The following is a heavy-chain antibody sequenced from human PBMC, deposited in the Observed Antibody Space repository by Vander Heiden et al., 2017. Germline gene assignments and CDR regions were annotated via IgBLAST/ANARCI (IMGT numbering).Heavy chain of an antibody. CDR1: GGSISSYRYY. CDR2: IYYSGST. V-gene: IGHV4-39*01. CDR3: AREYSVAMMGADWFDP. J-gene: IGHJ5*02. Sequence: QLQLQESGPGLVKPSETLSLTCAVPGGSISSYRYYWGWIRQPPGKGLEWIGSIYYSGSTYYNPSLKSRVTISVDTSKNQFSLNLSSVTAADTAVYYCAREYSVAMMGADWFDPWGQGTLVTVSS. D-gene: IGHD5-12*01.